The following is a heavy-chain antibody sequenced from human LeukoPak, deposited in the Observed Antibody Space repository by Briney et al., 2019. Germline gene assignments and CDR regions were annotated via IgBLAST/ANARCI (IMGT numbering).Heavy chain of an antibody. Sequence: PGGSLRLSCAASGFTFSGFDIHWVRQAPGKGLEWVSSIDSSGDYIYYADSLKGRFTLSRDNAKNSLYLEMNSLRVEDTAVYYCAKEDRGWAEGMDVWGQGTTVTVSS. D-gene: IGHD6-19*01. CDR3: AKEDRGWAEGMDV. CDR2: IDSSGDYI. J-gene: IGHJ6*02. CDR1: GFTFSGFD. V-gene: IGHV3-21*01.